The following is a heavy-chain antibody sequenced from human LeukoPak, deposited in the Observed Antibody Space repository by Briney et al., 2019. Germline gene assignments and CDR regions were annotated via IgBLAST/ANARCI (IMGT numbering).Heavy chain of an antibody. J-gene: IGHJ3*02. CDR2: ISSSSSYI. CDR3: AKVAGSQAHYDFWSGYFGDAFDI. V-gene: IGHV3-21*04. CDR1: GFTFSSYS. D-gene: IGHD3-3*01. Sequence: PGGSLRLSCAASGFTFSSYSMNWVRQAPGKGLEWVSSISSSSSYIYYADSVKGRFTISRDNSKNTLYLQMNSLRAEDTAVYYCAKVAGSQAHYDFWSGYFGDAFDIWGQGTMVTVSS.